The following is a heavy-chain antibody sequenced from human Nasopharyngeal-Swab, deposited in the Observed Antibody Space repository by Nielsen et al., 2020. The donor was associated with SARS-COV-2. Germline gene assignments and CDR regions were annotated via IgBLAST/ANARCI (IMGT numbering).Heavy chain of an antibody. D-gene: IGHD3-3*01. V-gene: IGHV4-39*07. CDR2: IYYSGST. CDR3: ASGGVNANTIFGVVIPPLWYYYGMDV. Sequence: WIRQPPGKGLEWIGSIYYSGSTYYNPSLKSRGTISVDTSKNQFSLKLSSVTAADTAVYYCASGGVNANTIFGVVIPPLWYYYGMDVWGQGTTVTVSS. J-gene: IGHJ6*02.